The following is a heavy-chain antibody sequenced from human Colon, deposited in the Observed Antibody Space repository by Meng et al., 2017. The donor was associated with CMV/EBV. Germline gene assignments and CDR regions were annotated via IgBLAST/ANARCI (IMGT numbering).Heavy chain of an antibody. CDR2: IFHSGDT. D-gene: IGHD2-2*02. CDR3: ARERDLDCSSTSCYTHGWFDP. Sequence: SETLSLTCTVSGFSISRTYYWGWIRQTPGKGLEWIASIFHSGDTYYNPSLRSRVTMSVDTSKNQFSLRLTSVTAADTAVYYCARERDLDCSSTSCYTHGWFDPWGQGTLVTVSS. V-gene: IGHV4-38-2*02. J-gene: IGHJ5*02. CDR1: GFSISRTYY.